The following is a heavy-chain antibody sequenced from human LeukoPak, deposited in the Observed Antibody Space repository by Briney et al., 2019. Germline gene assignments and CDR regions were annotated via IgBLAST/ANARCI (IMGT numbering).Heavy chain of an antibody. CDR1: GFTFPNYA. CDR2: INAGGRYS. J-gene: IGHJ4*02. Sequence: GGSLRLSCVASGFTFPNYAMSWVRQAPGGLLEWVSGINAGGRYSYYADSVKGRFTISRDNSKNTLYLQMNSLRVEDTAVYYCGKELDYGDYLDYWGQGTLVTVSS. CDR3: GKELDYGDYLDY. V-gene: IGHV3-23*01. D-gene: IGHD4-17*01.